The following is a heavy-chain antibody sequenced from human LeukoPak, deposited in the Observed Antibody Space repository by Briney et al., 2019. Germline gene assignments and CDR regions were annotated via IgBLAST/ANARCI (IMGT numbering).Heavy chain of an antibody. Sequence: PGGSLRLSCAASGFTFSSYAMSWVRQAPGKGLEWVSAISGSGGSTYYADSVKGRFTISRDNSKNTLYLQMNSLRAEDTAVYYCAKGQVLRFLEWSYYFDYWGQGTLVTVSS. CDR3: AKGQVLRFLEWSYYFDY. CDR2: ISGSGGST. CDR1: GFTFSSYA. D-gene: IGHD3-3*01. J-gene: IGHJ4*02. V-gene: IGHV3-23*01.